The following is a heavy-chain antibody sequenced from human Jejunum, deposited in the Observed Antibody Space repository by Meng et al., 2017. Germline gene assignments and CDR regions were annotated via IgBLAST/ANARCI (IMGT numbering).Heavy chain of an antibody. Sequence: GESLMTSCAASGFTFSSYELHWVRQAPGKGLEWVSYISDTVGSTIYYADSVKGRFTISRNNAKNSLYLQMNSLRAEETAVYYCTRELNKGGTSAFDIWGQGTMVTVSS. D-gene: IGHD2-15*01. CDR1: GFTFSSYE. J-gene: IGHJ3*02. CDR3: TRELNKGGTSAFDI. CDR2: ISDTVGSTI. V-gene: IGHV3-48*03.